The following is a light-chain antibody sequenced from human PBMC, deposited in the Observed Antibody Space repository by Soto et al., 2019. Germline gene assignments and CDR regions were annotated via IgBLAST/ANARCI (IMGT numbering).Light chain of an antibody. Sequence: QPVLTQPPSVSGAPGQRVTISCTGSGSNIGAGFDVHWYQHLPGTVPKLIIQGNTNRPSGVPDRFSGSRSGASAALAISGLQPDDEADYYCQSYDSTLGAVFGGGTKLTVL. V-gene: IGLV1-40*01. J-gene: IGLJ2*01. CDR3: QSYDSTLGAV. CDR2: GNT. CDR1: GSNIGAGFD.